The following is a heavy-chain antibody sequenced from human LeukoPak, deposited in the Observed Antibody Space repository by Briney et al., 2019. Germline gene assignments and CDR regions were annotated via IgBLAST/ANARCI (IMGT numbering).Heavy chain of an antibody. CDR2: INPSGGTT. Sequence: GASVKVSCKASGYTFSIYYMHWVRQAPEQGLGWMGVINPSGGTTRYAQRFQGRVTMTRDTSTSTFYMELSSLRSEDTAVYYCARHSLTGTTPFDHWGQGTLVTVSS. CDR1: GYTFSIYY. V-gene: IGHV1-46*01. D-gene: IGHD1-20*01. CDR3: ARHSLTGTTPFDH. J-gene: IGHJ4*02.